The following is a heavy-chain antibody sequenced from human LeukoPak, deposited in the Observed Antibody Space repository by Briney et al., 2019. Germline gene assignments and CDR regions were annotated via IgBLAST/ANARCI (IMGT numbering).Heavy chain of an antibody. D-gene: IGHD3/OR15-3a*01. CDR3: ARRGRGPYSDRGFWTDNWGYYYYGMDV. V-gene: IGHV3-7*03. CDR2: IKQDGSEK. CDR1: GFTLSSYW. Sequence: PSGGSLRLSCAASGFTLSSYWMSWVRQAPGKGLEWVANIKQDGSEKYYVDSVKGRFTISRDNAKNSLYLQMNSLRAEDTAVYYCARRGRGPYSDRGFWTDNWGYYYYGMDVWGQGTTVTVSS. J-gene: IGHJ6*02.